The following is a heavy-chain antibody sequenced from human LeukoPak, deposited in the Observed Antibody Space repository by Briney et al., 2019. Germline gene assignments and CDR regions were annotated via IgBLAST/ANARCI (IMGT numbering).Heavy chain of an antibody. Sequence: PGGSLRLSCAASGFTFSSYAMHWVRQAPGKGLEWVSAISGSGGSTYYADSVEGRFTISRDNSKNTLYLQMNSLRAEDTAVYYCAKDSSGWYFVLDYWGQGTLVTVSS. CDR1: GFTFSSYA. D-gene: IGHD6-19*01. CDR2: ISGSGGST. V-gene: IGHV3-23*01. CDR3: AKDSSGWYFVLDY. J-gene: IGHJ4*02.